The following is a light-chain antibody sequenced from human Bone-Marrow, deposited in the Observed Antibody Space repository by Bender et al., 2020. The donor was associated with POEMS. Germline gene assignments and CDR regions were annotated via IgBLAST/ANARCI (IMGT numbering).Light chain of an antibody. CDR2: EDN. CDR1: NIGRKS. V-gene: IGLV3-10*01. Sequence: SYVLTQPPSVSVAPGQTASLTCGGHNIGRKSVNWYQQKSGQAPVLVIYEDNKRPSGIPERFSGSSSGTMATLTISGAQVEDEADYYCQSAASSSSPWVFGGGTKLTVL. J-gene: IGLJ3*02. CDR3: QSAASSSSPWV.